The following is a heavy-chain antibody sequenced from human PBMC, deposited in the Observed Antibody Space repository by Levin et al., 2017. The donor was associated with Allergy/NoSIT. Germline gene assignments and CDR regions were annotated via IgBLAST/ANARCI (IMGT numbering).Heavy chain of an antibody. D-gene: IGHD2-2*01. CDR3: AKDFYQLLRMGYFDY. Sequence: PGGALRLSCAASGFTFSSYGMHWVRQAPGKGLEWVAVISYDGSNKYYADSVKGRFTISRDNSKNTLYLQMNSLRAEDTAVYYCAKDFYQLLRMGYFDYWGQGTLVTVSS. V-gene: IGHV3-30*18. J-gene: IGHJ4*02. CDR2: ISYDGSNK. CDR1: GFTFSSYG.